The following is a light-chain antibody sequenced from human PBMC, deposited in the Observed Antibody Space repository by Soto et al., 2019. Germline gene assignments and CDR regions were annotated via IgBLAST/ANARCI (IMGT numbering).Light chain of an antibody. V-gene: IGKV3-15*01. CDR3: QHFNNWPPGVP. J-gene: IGKJ1*01. Sequence: EIVITQSPATLSVSPGERASLSCRASQSISTNLAWYQQKPCQAPRLLIFGASTRAPDIPARFSGSGSGTEFTLTISGLQSEDFAVYYCQHFNNWPPGVPFGQGTKVDLK. CDR1: QSISTN. CDR2: GAS.